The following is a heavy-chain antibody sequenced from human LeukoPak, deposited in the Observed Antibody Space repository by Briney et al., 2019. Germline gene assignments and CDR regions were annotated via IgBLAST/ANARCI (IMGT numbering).Heavy chain of an antibody. D-gene: IGHD4-17*01. J-gene: IGHJ4*02. CDR1: GFTFSSYG. CDR3: AKDLHGDPGYSDY. V-gene: IGHV3-23*01. CDR2: ISGSGGST. Sequence: GGTLRLSCAASGFTFSSYGMSWVRQAPGKGLEWVSAISGSGGSTYYADSVKGRFTISRDNSKNTLYLQMNSLRAEDTAVYYCAKDLHGDPGYSDYWGQGTLVTVSS.